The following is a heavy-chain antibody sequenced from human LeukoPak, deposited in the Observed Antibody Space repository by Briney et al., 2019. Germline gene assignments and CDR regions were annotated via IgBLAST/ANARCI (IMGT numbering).Heavy chain of an antibody. D-gene: IGHD3-16*02. J-gene: IGHJ4*02. Sequence: SQTLSLTCHVSGLSVSSRGHYWSWIRQLPGKGLEWIGYISSAGNCLYNPSLKSRVTISRDTSENQLSLNLDSVTAADTAVYYCARGDIVVLPNSLVVVGGYDSWGQGTLVTVSS. V-gene: IGHV4-31*03. CDR2: ISSAGNC. CDR1: GLSVSSRGHY. CDR3: ARGDIVVLPNSLVVVGGYDS.